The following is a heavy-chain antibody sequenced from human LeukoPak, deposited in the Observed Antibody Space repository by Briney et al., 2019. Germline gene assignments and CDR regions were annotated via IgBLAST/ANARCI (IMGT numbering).Heavy chain of an antibody. V-gene: IGHV4-30-2*01. CDR2: IYHSGST. Sequence: PSQTLSLTCAVSGGSISSGGYSWSWIRQPPGKGLEWIGYIYHSGSTYYNPSPKSRVTISVDRSKNQFSLKLSSVTAADTAVYYCARARNYYDSSGYSLNWFDPWGQGTLVTVSS. J-gene: IGHJ5*02. CDR3: ARARNYYDSSGYSLNWFDP. CDR1: GGSISSGGYS. D-gene: IGHD3-22*01.